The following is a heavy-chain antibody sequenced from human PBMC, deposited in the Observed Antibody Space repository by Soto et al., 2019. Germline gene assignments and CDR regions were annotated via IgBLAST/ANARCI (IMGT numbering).Heavy chain of an antibody. CDR2: ISYDGSNK. CDR3: ARTEYWYYYYSMDV. Sequence: PGGSLRFSCAASGFTFSSYAMHWVRQAPGKGLEWVAVISYDGSNKYYADSVKGRFTISRDNSKNTLYLQMNSLRAEDTAVYYCARTEYWYYYYSMDVWGQGTTVTVSS. J-gene: IGHJ6*02. CDR1: GFTFSSYA. V-gene: IGHV3-30-3*01. D-gene: IGHD2-8*02.